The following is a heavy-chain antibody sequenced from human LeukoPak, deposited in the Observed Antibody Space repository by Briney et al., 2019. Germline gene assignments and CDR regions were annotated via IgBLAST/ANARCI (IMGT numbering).Heavy chain of an antibody. D-gene: IGHD2-15*01. CDR1: GGSISTYY. CDR3: ARMVIRAYCSGGGCYEHAFDI. Sequence: SETLSLTCTVTGGSISTYYWSWIRQPPGKGLECIGYIYYSGSTNYNPSLKSRVTISVDTSKIQFSLKLTSVTAADTAVYYCARMVIRAYCSGGGCYEHAFDIWGQGTVVTVSS. V-gene: IGHV4-59*08. J-gene: IGHJ3*02. CDR2: IYYSGST.